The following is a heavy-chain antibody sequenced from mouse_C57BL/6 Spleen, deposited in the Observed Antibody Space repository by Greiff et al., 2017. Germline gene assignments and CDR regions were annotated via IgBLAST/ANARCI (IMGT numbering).Heavy chain of an antibody. CDR2: IYPGSGST. Sequence: VQLQQPGAELVKPGASVKMSCKASGYTFTSYWITWVKQRPGQGLEWIGDIYPGSGSTNCNAKFKSKATLTVDTSSSTAYMQLSSLTSEDSAVYYCARGVLRYYAMDYWGQGTSVTVSS. D-gene: IGHD1-1*01. CDR1: GYTFTSYW. V-gene: IGHV1-55*01. CDR3: ARGVLRYYAMDY. J-gene: IGHJ4*01.